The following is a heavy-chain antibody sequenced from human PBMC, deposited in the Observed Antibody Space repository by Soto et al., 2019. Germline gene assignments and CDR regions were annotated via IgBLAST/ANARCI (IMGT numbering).Heavy chain of an antibody. CDR3: ARAFFYGDYVYYFDY. CDR2: IYHSGST. J-gene: IGHJ4*02. CDR1: GGSISSGGYS. Sequence: PSETLSLTCAVSGGSISSGGYSWSWIRQPPGKGLGWIGYIYHSGSTYYNPSLKSRVTISVDRSKNQFSLKLSSVTAADTAVYYCARAFFYGDYVYYFDYWGQGTLVTVSS. D-gene: IGHD4-17*01. V-gene: IGHV4-30-2*01.